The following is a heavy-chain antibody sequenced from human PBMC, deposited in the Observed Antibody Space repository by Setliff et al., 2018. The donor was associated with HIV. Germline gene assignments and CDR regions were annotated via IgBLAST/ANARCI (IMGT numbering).Heavy chain of an antibody. CDR3: ARGWEGGMDY. Sequence: GALVKVSCKASGYTFTRYFMHCVRQAPGQGLEWLGMINPSGGSTWYAQKFQGRVTMTGDTSTNTLYMELSSLRSGDTAVYYCARGWEGGMDYWGQGTLVTVSS. D-gene: IGHD1-26*01. V-gene: IGHV1-46*01. CDR1: GYTFTRYF. CDR2: INPSGGST. J-gene: IGHJ4*02.